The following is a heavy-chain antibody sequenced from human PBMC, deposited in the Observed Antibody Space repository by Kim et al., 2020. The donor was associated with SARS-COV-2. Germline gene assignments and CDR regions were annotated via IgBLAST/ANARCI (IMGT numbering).Heavy chain of an antibody. CDR2: ISWNSGSI. V-gene: IGHV3-9*01. J-gene: IGHJ6*02. D-gene: IGHD4-4*01. CDR1: GFTFDDYA. Sequence: GGSLRLSCAASGFTFDDYAMHWVRQAPGKGLEWVSGISWNSGSIGYADSVKGRFTISRDNAKNSLYLQMNSLRAEDTALYYCAKDISDYSLDYYYGMDVWGQGTTVTVSS. CDR3: AKDISDYSLDYYYGMDV.